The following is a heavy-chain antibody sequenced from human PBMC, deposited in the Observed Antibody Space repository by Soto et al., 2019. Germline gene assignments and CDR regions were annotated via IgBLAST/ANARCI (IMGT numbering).Heavy chain of an antibody. CDR1: GGSISSSSYY. J-gene: IGHJ4*02. V-gene: IGHV4-39*01. CDR2: IYYSGST. CDR3: ARNPRSSGWEFDY. D-gene: IGHD6-19*01. Sequence: SETLSLTCTVSGGSISSSSYYWGWIRQPPGKGLEWIGNIYYSGSTYYNPSLKSRVTISVDTSKNQFSLKLSSVTAADTAVYYWARNPRSSGWEFDYSGQETLVTVSS.